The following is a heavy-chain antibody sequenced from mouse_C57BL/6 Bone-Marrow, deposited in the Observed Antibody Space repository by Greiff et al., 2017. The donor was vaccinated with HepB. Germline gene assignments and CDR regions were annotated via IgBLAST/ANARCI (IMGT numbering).Heavy chain of an antibody. J-gene: IGHJ4*01. D-gene: IGHD2-5*01. CDR1: GFTFTDYY. V-gene: IGHV7-3*01. Sequence: EVKLVESGGGLVQPGGSLSLSCAASGFTFTDYYMSWVRQPPGKALEWLGFIRNKANGYTTEYSASVKGRFTISRDNSQSILYLQMNALRAEDSATYYCARSLYSNLYAMDYWGQGTSVTVSS. CDR2: IRNKANGYTT. CDR3: ARSLYSNLYAMDY.